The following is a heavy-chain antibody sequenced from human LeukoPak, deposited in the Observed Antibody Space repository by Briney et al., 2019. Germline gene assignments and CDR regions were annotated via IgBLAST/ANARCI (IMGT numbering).Heavy chain of an antibody. CDR3: ACGYQSYYFDY. V-gene: IGHV5-51*01. CDR2: VYPGDPDT. J-gene: IGHJ4*02. D-gene: IGHD5-18*01. CDR1: GYTFNIYW. Sequence: GESLKISCKGSGYTFNIYWIGWVRQMPGKGLEWMGIVYPGDPDTRYSPSFQGQVTISADKSIRTAYLQWSSLKASDTAMYYCACGYQSYYFDYWGQGTLVTVSS.